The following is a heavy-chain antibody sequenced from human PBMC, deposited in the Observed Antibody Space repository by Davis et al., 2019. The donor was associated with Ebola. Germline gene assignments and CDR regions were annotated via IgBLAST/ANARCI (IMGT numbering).Heavy chain of an antibody. D-gene: IGHD6-6*01. V-gene: IGHV3-30-3*01. CDR2: ISYDGSNK. J-gene: IGHJ6*02. Sequence: GESLKISCAASGFTFSTFAMHWVRQAPGKGLEWVAVISYDGSNKYYADSVKGRFTISRDNSKNTLYLQMNSLRAEDTAVYYCTSGRYSSSSPMDVWGQGTTVTVSS. CDR1: GFTFSTFA. CDR3: TSGRYSSSSPMDV.